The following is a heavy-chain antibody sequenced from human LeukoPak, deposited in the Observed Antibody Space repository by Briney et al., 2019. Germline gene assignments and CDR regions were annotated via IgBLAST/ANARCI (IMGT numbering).Heavy chain of an antibody. CDR3: ARLGGGNSGYDYYYYMDV. J-gene: IGHJ6*03. CDR2: IYYSGST. Sequence: SETLSLTCTVSGGSISSYYWSWIRRPPGKGLEWIGYIYYSGSTNYNPSLKSRVTISVDTSKNQFSLKLSSVTAADTAVYYCARLGGGNSGYDYYYYMDVWGKGTTVTISS. V-gene: IGHV4-59*12. CDR1: GGSISSYY. D-gene: IGHD4-23*01.